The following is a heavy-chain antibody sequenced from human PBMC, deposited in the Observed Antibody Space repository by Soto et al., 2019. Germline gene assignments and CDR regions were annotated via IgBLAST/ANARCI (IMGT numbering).Heavy chain of an antibody. CDR2: IWYDGSNK. CDR1: AFTFSSYG. Sequence: GGSLRLSCAASAFTFSSYGMHWVRQAPGKGLEWVAVIWYDGSNKYYADSVKGRFTISRDNSKNTLYLQMNSLRAEDTAVYYCARDSLTYYYDSSGPDYWGQGTLVTVSS. J-gene: IGHJ4*02. CDR3: ARDSLTYYYDSSGPDY. V-gene: IGHV3-33*01. D-gene: IGHD3-22*01.